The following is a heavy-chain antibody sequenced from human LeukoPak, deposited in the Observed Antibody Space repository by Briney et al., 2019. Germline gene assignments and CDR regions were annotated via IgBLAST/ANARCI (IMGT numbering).Heavy chain of an antibody. V-gene: IGHV1-69*01. CDR1: GGTFSSYA. J-gene: IGHJ4*02. CDR3: ATDLKGYDDYALPSY. CDR2: IIPIFGTA. Sequence: SVKVSCKASGGTFSSYAISWVRQAPGQGLEWMGGIIPIFGTANYAQKFQGRVTITADESTSTAYMELSSLRFEDTAVYYCATDLKGYDDYALPSYWGQGTLVTVSS. D-gene: IGHD4-17*01.